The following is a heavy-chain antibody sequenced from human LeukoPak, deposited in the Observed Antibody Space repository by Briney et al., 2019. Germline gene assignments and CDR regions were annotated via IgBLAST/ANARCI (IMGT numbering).Heavy chain of an antibody. CDR3: ARGYDYVWGSSEFDY. D-gene: IGHD3-16*01. V-gene: IGHV1-2*04. CDR2: INPNSGGI. J-gene: IGHJ4*02. CDR1: GYTFTGYY. Sequence: ASVKVSCKASGYTFTGYYMHWVRQAPGQGLEWMGWINPNSGGINYAQKFQGWVTMTRDTSISTAYMELSRLRSDDTAVYYCARGYDYVWGSSEFDYWGQGTLVTVSS.